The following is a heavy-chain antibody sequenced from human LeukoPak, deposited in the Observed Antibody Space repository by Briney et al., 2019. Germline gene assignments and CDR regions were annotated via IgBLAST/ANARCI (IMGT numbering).Heavy chain of an antibody. CDR3: AKDGGSRLDLATAVDY. CDR2: ISSSGDST. Sequence: GGSLRLSCSASGFTFSNHAMSWVRHAPGKGLEWVSAISSSGDSTYVADSLKGRFTISRDNSKNTLYLQMNSLRVEDTAIYYCAKDGGSRLDLATAVDYWGQGTLVTVSS. J-gene: IGHJ4*02. CDR1: GFTFSNHA. D-gene: IGHD1-26*01. V-gene: IGHV3-23*01.